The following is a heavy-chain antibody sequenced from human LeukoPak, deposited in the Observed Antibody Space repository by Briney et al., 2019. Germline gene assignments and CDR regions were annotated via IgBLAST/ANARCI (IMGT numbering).Heavy chain of an antibody. D-gene: IGHD2-15*01. CDR3: ARIHDSTHGLPDD. CDR1: GGTFSGYS. V-gene: IGHV1-69*15. CDR2: IITMFDTV. J-gene: IGHJ4*02. Sequence: GASVKVSCKASGGTFSGYSISWVRQAPGQGFEWMGRIITMFDTVNYALKFQGRVTFTADDSTGSAYMELTSLRSEDTAVYYCARIHDSTHGLPDDWGQGTLVTVSS.